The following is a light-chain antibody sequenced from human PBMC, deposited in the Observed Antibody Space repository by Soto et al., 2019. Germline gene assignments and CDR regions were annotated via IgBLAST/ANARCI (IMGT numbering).Light chain of an antibody. V-gene: IGKV3-11*01. CDR3: QQRSNWPPT. J-gene: IGKJ1*01. CDR2: DAS. CDR1: QSVSSY. Sequence: EIVLTQSPATLSLSPGERATLSCRASQSVSSYLAWYQQKPGQAPRLLIYDASNRATGIPARFSGSGSGTDFTLTISSLAHEDFAVYYCQQRSNWPPTFGQGIKVEIK.